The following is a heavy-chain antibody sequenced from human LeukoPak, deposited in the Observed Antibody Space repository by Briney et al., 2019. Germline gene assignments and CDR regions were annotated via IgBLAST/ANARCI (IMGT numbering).Heavy chain of an antibody. D-gene: IGHD6-13*01. Sequence: PGGSLRLSCAASGFTFSSYEMNWVRQAPGKGLEWVSYISSSGSTIYYADSVKGRFTIYRDNAKNSLYLQMNSLRAEDTAVYYCARGNRGYSSSWYGGYFDYWGQGTLVTVSS. CDR1: GFTFSSYE. CDR3: ARGNRGYSSSWYGGYFDY. CDR2: ISSSGSTI. V-gene: IGHV3-48*03. J-gene: IGHJ4*02.